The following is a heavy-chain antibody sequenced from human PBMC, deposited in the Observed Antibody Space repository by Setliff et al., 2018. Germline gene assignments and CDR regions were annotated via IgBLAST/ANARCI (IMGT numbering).Heavy chain of an antibody. D-gene: IGHD2-15*01. CDR2: VSPNTGNT. Sequence: GASVKVSCKASGYTFTDFGINWVRQAPGQGLEWMGWVSPNTGNTYSTQKFQGRVTLTTDTSTSIAYMEVKSLTSDDTAVYYCARVGAYCSGGSCYSFDYWGQGTPVTVSS. V-gene: IGHV1-18*01. CDR3: ARVGAYCSGGSCYSFDY. J-gene: IGHJ4*02. CDR1: GYTFTDFG.